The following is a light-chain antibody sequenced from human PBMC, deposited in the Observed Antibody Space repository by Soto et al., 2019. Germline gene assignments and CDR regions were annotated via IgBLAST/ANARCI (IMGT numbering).Light chain of an antibody. CDR2: DVS. CDR1: SSDIENYNY. Sequence: QSALTQPRSVSGSPGQSVTISCTGTSSDIENYNYVSWYQQYPGKAPKLIIYDVSKRPSGIPDRFFGSKFGNTASLTISGLQAEDEADYYCCSYAGSFIFVFGTGTKV. V-gene: IGLV2-11*01. J-gene: IGLJ1*01. CDR3: CSYAGSFIFV.